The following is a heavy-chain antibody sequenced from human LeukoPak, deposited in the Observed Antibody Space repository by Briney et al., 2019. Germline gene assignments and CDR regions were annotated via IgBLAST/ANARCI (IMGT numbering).Heavy chain of an antibody. D-gene: IGHD3-22*01. J-gene: IGHJ4*02. CDR2: IYSGGST. Sequence: GGSLRLSCAASGFTFSSYAMSWVRQAPGKGLEWVSVIYSGGSTYYADSVKGRFTISRDNSKNTLYLQMNSLRAEDTAVYYCARGPPQMIVPIYWGQGTLVTVSS. V-gene: IGHV3-53*01. CDR3: ARGPPQMIVPIY. CDR1: GFTFSSYA.